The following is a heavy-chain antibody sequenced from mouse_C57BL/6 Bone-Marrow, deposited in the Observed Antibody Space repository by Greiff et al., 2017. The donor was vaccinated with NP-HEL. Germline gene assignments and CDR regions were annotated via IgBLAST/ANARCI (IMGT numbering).Heavy chain of an antibody. D-gene: IGHD2-4*01. Sequence: EVQLQQSGAELVRPGASVKLSCTASGFNIKDDYMHWVKQRPEQGLEWIGWIDPENGDTEYASKFQGTATIPADTSSNTAYLQLSSLTSEDTAVYYCTTFYDYDGYWGQGTTLPVSS. CDR3: TTFYDYDGY. CDR2: IDPENGDT. CDR1: GFNIKDDY. J-gene: IGHJ2*01. V-gene: IGHV14-4*01.